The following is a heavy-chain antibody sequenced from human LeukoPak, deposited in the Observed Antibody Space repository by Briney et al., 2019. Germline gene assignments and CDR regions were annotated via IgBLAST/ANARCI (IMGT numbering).Heavy chain of an antibody. CDR3: AKYGMTTVTYIDY. Sequence: GGSLRLSCAASGFTFSSYGLHWVRQAPGKGLEWVAVISYDGSIKYYADSVKGRFTISRDSSKNTLYLQTNSLRAEDTAVYYCAKYGMTTVTYIDYWGQGTLVTVSS. V-gene: IGHV3-30*18. CDR2: ISYDGSIK. CDR1: GFTFSSYG. D-gene: IGHD4-17*01. J-gene: IGHJ4*02.